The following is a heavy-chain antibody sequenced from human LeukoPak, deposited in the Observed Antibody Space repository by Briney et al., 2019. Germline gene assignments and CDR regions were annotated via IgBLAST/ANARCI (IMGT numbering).Heavy chain of an antibody. CDR3: ARGYDILTNAFDY. D-gene: IGHD3-9*01. J-gene: IGHJ4*02. CDR1: GFIFSSYG. V-gene: IGHV3-30*03. Sequence: GRSLRLSCAASGFIFSSYGMHWVRQAPGKGLEWVAVISYDGGNISYTDSVKGRFTISRDNSKNTLYLQMNSLRAEDTAVYYCARGYDILTNAFDYWGQGTLVTVSS. CDR2: ISYDGGNI.